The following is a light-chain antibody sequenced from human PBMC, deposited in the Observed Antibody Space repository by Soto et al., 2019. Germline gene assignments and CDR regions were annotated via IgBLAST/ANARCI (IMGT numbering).Light chain of an antibody. J-gene: IGKJ4*01. Sequence: EIVMTQSPATLSVSPCERATLSCSASQSVSINLAWYQQKPGQAPRLLIYDASTRATGIPARFSGSGSGTEFTLTISSLQSKDFAVYYCQQYNNWHPLTFGGGTKVDIK. V-gene: IGKV3D-15*01. CDR3: QQYNNWHPLT. CDR2: DAS. CDR1: QSVSIN.